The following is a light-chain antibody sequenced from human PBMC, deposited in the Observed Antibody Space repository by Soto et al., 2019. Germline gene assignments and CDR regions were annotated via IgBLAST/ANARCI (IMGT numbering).Light chain of an antibody. CDR3: QQYNDWPPIT. CDR1: QSVSNN. V-gene: IGKV3-15*01. J-gene: IGKJ5*01. Sequence: EIMMTQSPATLSVSPGESATLSCRASQSVSNNLAWYQHKPGQVPRLLIYYASTRATGIPARFSGSGSGTDFTLTISSRQSEDFALYYCQQYNDWPPITFGQGTRLEIK. CDR2: YAS.